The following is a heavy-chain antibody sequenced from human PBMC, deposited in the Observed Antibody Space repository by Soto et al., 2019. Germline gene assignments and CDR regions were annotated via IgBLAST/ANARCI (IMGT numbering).Heavy chain of an antibody. D-gene: IGHD2-8*02. V-gene: IGHV4-4*07. CDR1: GASITGSFF. Sequence: TLSLTCTVSGASITGSFFWSWIRQPAGKGLVWIGRFSLSGTTNYNPSLRSRVTMSADVSKNQFSLRLTSVTAADTALYYCARGMTPPGAPAWYYFDSWGQGTLVTVSS. CDR3: ARGMTPPGAPAWYYFDS. CDR2: FSLSGTT. J-gene: IGHJ4*02.